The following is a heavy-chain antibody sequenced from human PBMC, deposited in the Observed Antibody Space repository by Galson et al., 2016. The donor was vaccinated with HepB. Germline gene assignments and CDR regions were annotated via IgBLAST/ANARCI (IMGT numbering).Heavy chain of an antibody. V-gene: IGHV1-46*01. CDR1: GYTFTIFY. D-gene: IGHD5-12*01. CDR3: ARGHDDVDIVTAA. CDR2: INPSRGST. Sequence: SVKVSCKASGYTFTIFYIHWVRQIPGEGLEWMGMINPSRGSTKYSQKFQGRLTMTRDTSTSTTYMELSSLRSDDTAVYYCARGHDDVDIVTAAWGQGTLVTVSA. J-gene: IGHJ5*02.